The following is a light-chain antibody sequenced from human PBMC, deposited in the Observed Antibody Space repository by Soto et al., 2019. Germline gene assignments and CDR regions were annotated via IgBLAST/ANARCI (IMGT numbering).Light chain of an antibody. Sequence: DIALTQSPGTLSLSPGERATLSCRASQSIRSSYLAWYQQKPGQAPRLLMYAASRRATGIPDRFSGSGSGTDFTLTISRLEPEDFAVYYCQLYGTSPPWTFGQGTKVEIK. CDR1: QSIRSSY. CDR3: QLYGTSPPWT. CDR2: AAS. J-gene: IGKJ1*01. V-gene: IGKV3-20*01.